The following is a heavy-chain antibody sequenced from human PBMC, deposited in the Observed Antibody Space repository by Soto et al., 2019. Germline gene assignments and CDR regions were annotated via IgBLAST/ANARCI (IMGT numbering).Heavy chain of an antibody. CDR1: GDSISTYY. CDR2: IYDSGST. V-gene: IGHV4-59*01. D-gene: IGHD3-22*01. Sequence: SETLSLTCTVSGDSISTYYWSWIRQPPGKGLEWIGTIYDSGSTNYNPSLKSRVTMSLDTSKNEFSLQLSSVIAADTAVYYCATTKQWLSSDSWGPGTLVTVS. J-gene: IGHJ4*02. CDR3: ATTKQWLSSDS.